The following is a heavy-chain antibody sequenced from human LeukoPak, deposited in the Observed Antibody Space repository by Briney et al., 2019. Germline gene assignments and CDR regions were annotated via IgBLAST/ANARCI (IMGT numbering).Heavy chain of an antibody. D-gene: IGHD5-24*01. Sequence: SETLSLTCTVSGGSISSSSYYWGWIRQPPGKGLEWIGSIYYSGSTYYNPSLKSRVTISVDTSKNQFSLKLSSVTAADTAVYYCARHWDGSYYFDYWGQGTLVPVSS. V-gene: IGHV4-39*01. J-gene: IGHJ4*02. CDR3: ARHWDGSYYFDY. CDR1: GGSISSSSYY. CDR2: IYYSGST.